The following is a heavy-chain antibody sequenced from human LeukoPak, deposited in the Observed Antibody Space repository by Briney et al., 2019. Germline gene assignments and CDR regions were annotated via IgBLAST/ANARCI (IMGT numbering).Heavy chain of an antibody. J-gene: IGHJ6*02. D-gene: IGHD6-13*01. Sequence: GGSLRLSCAASGFTFSSYEMNWVRQAPGKGLEWVSYISSSGSTIYYADSVKGRFTISRDNAKNSLYLQMNSLRAEDTAVCYCASTSSRIAAAGIWGYGMDVWGQGTTVTVSS. V-gene: IGHV3-48*03. CDR3: ASTSSRIAAAGIWGYGMDV. CDR1: GFTFSSYE. CDR2: ISSSGSTI.